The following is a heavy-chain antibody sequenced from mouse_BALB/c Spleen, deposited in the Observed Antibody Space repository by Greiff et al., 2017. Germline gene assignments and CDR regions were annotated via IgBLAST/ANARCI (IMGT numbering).Heavy chain of an antibody. J-gene: IGHJ4*01. Sequence: QVQLQESGPGLVQPSQSLSITCTVSGFSLTSYGVHWVRQSPGKGLEWLGVIWSGGSTDYNAAFISRLSISKDNSKSQVFFKMNSLQANDTAIYCCARSVRTCAMDYWGQGTSVTVSS. CDR3: ARSVRTCAMDY. V-gene: IGHV2-2*02. D-gene: IGHD1-1*01. CDR1: GFSLTSYG. CDR2: IWSGGST.